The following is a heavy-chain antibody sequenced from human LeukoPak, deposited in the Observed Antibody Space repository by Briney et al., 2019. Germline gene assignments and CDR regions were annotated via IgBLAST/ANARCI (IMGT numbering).Heavy chain of an antibody. Sequence: GGSLRLSCAASGFAFSSYAMAWVRQAPGKGLEWVSAISNNGGYTYYADSVQGRFTISRDNSKSTLCLQMNSLRAEDTAVYYCAKQLGYCSDGSCYFPYWGQGTLVTVSS. J-gene: IGHJ4*02. CDR1: GFAFSSYA. V-gene: IGHV3-23*01. CDR2: ISNNGGYT. D-gene: IGHD2-15*01. CDR3: AKQLGYCSDGSCYFPY.